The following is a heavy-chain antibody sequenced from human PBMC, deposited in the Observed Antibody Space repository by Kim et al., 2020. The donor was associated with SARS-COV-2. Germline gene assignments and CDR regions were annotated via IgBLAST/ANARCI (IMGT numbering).Heavy chain of an antibody. CDR3: AREWQLVQDF. D-gene: IGHD6-6*01. V-gene: IGHV1-69*13. J-gene: IGHJ4*02. CDR2: IIPVFGTP. CDR1: GDNFKSYV. Sequence: SVKVSCKASGDNFKSYVITWVRQAPGQGLEWMGDIIPVFGTPNYAPRFQGRVTITADESTNTAYMELSSLKSDDTAVYYCAREWQLVQDFWGQGSLVTV.